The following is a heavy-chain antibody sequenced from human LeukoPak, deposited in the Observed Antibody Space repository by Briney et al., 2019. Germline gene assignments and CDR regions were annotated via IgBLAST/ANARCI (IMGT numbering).Heavy chain of an antibody. CDR1: GGSFSGYY. V-gene: IGHV4-34*01. D-gene: IGHD5/OR15-5a*01. J-gene: IGHJ4*02. Sequence: SETLSLTCAVYGGSFSGYYWSWIRQPPGKGLEWIGEINHSGSTNYNPSLKSRVTISIDTSKNQFSLRLTSVTAADTAVYFCATLVSTRYYFDYWGQGTLVTVSS. CDR2: INHSGST. CDR3: ATLVSTRYYFDY.